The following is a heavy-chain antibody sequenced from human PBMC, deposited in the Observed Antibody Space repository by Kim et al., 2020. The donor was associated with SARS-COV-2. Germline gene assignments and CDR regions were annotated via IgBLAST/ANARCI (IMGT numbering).Heavy chain of an antibody. CDR3: AKHSAMPGAFDI. V-gene: IGHV3-23*01. Sequence: YYADSVKGRFTISRDNSKNTLYLQMNSLRAEDTAVYYCAKHSAMPGAFDIWGQGTMVTVSS. D-gene: IGHD2-2*01. J-gene: IGHJ3*02.